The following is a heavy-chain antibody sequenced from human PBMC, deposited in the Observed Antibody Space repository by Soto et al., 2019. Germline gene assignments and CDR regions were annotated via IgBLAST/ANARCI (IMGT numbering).Heavy chain of an antibody. CDR2: IYPGDSDA. CDR3: ARQGDMAATPADAFDI. D-gene: IGHD6-19*01. Sequence: GESLKISCKVSGRTFINHRIAWVRQMPGKGLEWMGIIYPGDSDARYSPSFAGQVTISVDKSITTAYLHWSSLEASDSAVYYCARQGDMAATPADAFDIWGQGTLVT. CDR1: GRTFINHR. J-gene: IGHJ3*02. V-gene: IGHV5-51*01.